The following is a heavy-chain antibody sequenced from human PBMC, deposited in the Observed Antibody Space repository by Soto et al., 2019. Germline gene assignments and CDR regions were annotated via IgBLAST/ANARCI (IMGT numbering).Heavy chain of an antibody. CDR1: GGSISSSDYY. D-gene: IGHD4-17*01. CDR2: IYYSGST. V-gene: IGHV4-30-4*01. CDR3: ARVSSTVTWGGRAFDI. J-gene: IGHJ3*02. Sequence: QVQLQESGPGLVEPSQTLSLTCTVSGGSISSSDYYWSWIRQPPGKGLAWIAYIYYSGSTYYNPSLKSRVTMSADTSKNQFSLRLSSVTAADTAVYYCARVSSTVTWGGRAFDIWGQGTMVTVSS.